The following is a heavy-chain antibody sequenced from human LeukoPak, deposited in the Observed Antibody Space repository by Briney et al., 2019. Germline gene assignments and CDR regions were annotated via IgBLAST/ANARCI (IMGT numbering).Heavy chain of an antibody. CDR3: AKERYSPDAFDI. J-gene: IGHJ3*02. CDR2: IKTDGTDP. CDR1: GFTFSSHY. Sequence: GGSLRLSCAASGFTFSSHYMQWVRQAPGKGLVWVSGIKTDGTDPRYADSVKGRFTISRDNSKNTLYLQMNSLRAEDTAVYYCAKERYSPDAFDIWGQGTMVTVSS. V-gene: IGHV3-74*01. D-gene: IGHD5-12*01.